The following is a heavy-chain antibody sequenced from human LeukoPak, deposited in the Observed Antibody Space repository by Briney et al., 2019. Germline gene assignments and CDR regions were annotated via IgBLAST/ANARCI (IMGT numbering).Heavy chain of an antibody. CDR1: GGSISSSSYY. CDR2: IYYSGST. CDR3: ARGGRTYYDFWSGYYTGTISAPFDY. Sequence: SETLSLTCTVSGGSISSSSYYWGWIRQPPGKGLEWIGSIYYSGSTYYNPSLKSRVTISVDTSKNQFSLKLGSVTAADTAVYYCARGGRTYYDFWSGYYTGTISAPFDYWGQGTLVTVSS. V-gene: IGHV4-39*01. D-gene: IGHD3-3*01. J-gene: IGHJ4*02.